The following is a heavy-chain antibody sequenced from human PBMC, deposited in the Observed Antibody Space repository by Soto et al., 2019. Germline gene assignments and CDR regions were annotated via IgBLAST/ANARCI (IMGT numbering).Heavy chain of an antibody. CDR2: ISSGGGTT. Sequence: GGSLRLSCAASGFTFNNYEMKWVRQAPGKGLEWVSYISSGGGTTYYADSVKSRFSISRDNAKNSLFLQMNSPRADDTAVYYCARASGTTVDYWGQGTLVTVSS. CDR3: ARASGTTVDY. CDR1: GFTFNNYE. J-gene: IGHJ4*02. D-gene: IGHD4-17*01. V-gene: IGHV3-48*03.